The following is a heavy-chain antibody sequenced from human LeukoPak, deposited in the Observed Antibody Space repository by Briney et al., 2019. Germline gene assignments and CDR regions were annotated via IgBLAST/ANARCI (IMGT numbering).Heavy chain of an antibody. CDR1: GFTVSSYS. CDR3: ARGIAAARGRTGDY. D-gene: IGHD6-13*01. J-gene: IGHJ4*02. Sequence: GGSLRLSCAASGFTVSSYSMNWVRQAPGKGLEWDSSISSSSSYIYYADSVKGRFTISRDNAKNSLYLQMNSLRAEDTAVYYCARGIAAARGRTGDYWGQGTLVTVSS. CDR2: ISSSSSYI. V-gene: IGHV3-21*01.